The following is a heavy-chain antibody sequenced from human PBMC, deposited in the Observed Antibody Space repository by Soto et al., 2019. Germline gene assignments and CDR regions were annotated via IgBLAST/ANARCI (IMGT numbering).Heavy chain of an antibody. V-gene: IGHV4-59*08. CDR1: GGSISSYY. Sequence: SETLSLTCTVSGGSISSYYWSWIRQPPGKGLEWIGYIYYSGSTNYNPSLKSRVTISVDTSKNQFSLKLSSVTAADTAVYYCARHARREQWLVDYWGQGTLVTVSS. CDR2: IYYSGST. CDR3: ARHARREQWLVDY. D-gene: IGHD6-19*01. J-gene: IGHJ4*02.